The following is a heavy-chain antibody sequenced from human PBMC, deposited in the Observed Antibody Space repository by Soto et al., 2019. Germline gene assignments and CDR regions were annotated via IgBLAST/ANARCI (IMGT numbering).Heavy chain of an antibody. Sequence: PGGSLRLSCSASGFTFSSYAMHWVRQAPGKGLEYVSAISSNGGSTYYADSVKGRFTISRDNSKNTLYLQMNSLRAEDTAVYYCARESEGYCSGGSCPIDYWGQGTLVTVSS. CDR3: ARESEGYCSGGSCPIDY. J-gene: IGHJ4*02. CDR2: ISSNGGST. V-gene: IGHV3-64*04. D-gene: IGHD2-15*01. CDR1: GFTFSSYA.